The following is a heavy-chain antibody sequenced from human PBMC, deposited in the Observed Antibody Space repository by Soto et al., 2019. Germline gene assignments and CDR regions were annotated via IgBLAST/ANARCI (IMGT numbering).Heavy chain of an antibody. D-gene: IGHD2-15*01. CDR2: ISSNGGST. Sequence: GSLRLSCSASGFTFSSYAMHWVRQAPGKGLEYVSVISSNGGSTYYADSVKGRFTISRDNSKNTLYLQMSSLRAEDTAVYYCARGNSSCYSCYYYYMDVWGKGTTVTVSS. CDR1: GFTFSSYA. CDR3: ARGNSSCYSCYYYYMDV. J-gene: IGHJ6*03. V-gene: IGHV3-64D*08.